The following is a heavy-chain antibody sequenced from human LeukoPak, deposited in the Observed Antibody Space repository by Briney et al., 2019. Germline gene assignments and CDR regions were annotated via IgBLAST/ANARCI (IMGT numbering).Heavy chain of an antibody. CDR2: FRRGGTSI. CDR1: GFTFSIYE. D-gene: IGHD3-22*01. J-gene: IGHJ4*02. V-gene: IGHV3-48*03. CDR3: ARRAGNSSAYDY. Sequence: SGGSLRLSCTASGFTFSIYEMTWVRQAPGKGLEWVSFFRRGGTSIYYADSVKGRFTISRDNAKNSLYLQMNSLRAEDTAVYYCARRAGNSSAYDYWGQGTLVTVSS.